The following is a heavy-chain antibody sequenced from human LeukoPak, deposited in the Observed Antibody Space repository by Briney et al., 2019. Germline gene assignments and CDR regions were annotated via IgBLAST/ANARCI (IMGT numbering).Heavy chain of an antibody. CDR3: ASSVTGTGFDF. Sequence: IPSETLSLTCTVSGGSISSHYWSWIRQPPGKGLEWIGYIYYSGSTNYNPSLKSRVTISVDTSKNQFSLKLSSVTAADTAVYYCASSVTGTGFDFWGQGTLVTVSS. V-gene: IGHV4-59*11. CDR2: IYYSGST. CDR1: GGSISSHY. D-gene: IGHD6-19*01. J-gene: IGHJ4*02.